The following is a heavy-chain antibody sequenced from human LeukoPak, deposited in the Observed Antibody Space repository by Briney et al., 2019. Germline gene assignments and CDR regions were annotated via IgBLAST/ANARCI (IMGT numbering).Heavy chain of an antibody. CDR2: INPNSGGT. V-gene: IGHV1-2*02. CDR3: ARDVGGVVPAVYRGFNWFDP. J-gene: IGHJ5*02. Sequence: ASVKVSCKASGYTSTGYHMHWVRQAPGQGLEWMGWINPNSGGTNYAQKFQGRVTMTRDTSISTAYMELSRLRSDDTAVYYCARDVGGVVPAVYRGFNWFDPWGQGTLVTVSS. D-gene: IGHD2-2*01. CDR1: GYTSTGYH.